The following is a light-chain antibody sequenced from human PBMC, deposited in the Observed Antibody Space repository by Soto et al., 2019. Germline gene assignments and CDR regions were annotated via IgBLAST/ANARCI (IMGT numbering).Light chain of an antibody. Sequence: DIQMTQSPSSLSASVGDRVTITCQASQDISNYLNWYQQKPGKAPKLLIYDASNLETGVPSRFSGSVSGTDFPFTISSLQPEDIPTYFCQQYDNLPITVGQGTRLEIK. V-gene: IGKV1-33*01. CDR2: DAS. J-gene: IGKJ5*01. CDR3: QQYDNLPIT. CDR1: QDISNY.